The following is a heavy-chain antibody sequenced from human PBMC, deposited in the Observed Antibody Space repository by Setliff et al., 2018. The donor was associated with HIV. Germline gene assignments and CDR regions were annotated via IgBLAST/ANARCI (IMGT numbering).Heavy chain of an antibody. CDR1: GFTFSTYG. V-gene: IGHV3-30*02. J-gene: IGHJ4*02. D-gene: IGHD1-1*01. Sequence: GESLKISCAASGFTFSTYGMHWVRQAPGKGLEWAAFIRSDGTKKFYADSVKGRFTISRDNSRNTVYLQMNSLRAEDTAVYYCARSTAYNIDYWGQGTLVTVSS. CDR2: IRSDGTKK. CDR3: ARSTAYNIDY.